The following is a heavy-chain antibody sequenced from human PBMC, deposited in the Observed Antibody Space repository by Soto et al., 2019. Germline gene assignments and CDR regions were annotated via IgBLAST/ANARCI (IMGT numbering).Heavy chain of an antibody. J-gene: IGHJ4*02. CDR2: MYYSGST. CDR3: ARGGWKLFDY. V-gene: IGHV4-59*01. D-gene: IGHD6-19*01. Sequence: SETLSLTCTVSGGSIRSYYWSWIRQPPGKGLEWIGYMYYSGSTSYNPSHKSRVTISIDTSKNQFSLKLNSVTAADTAVYYCARGGWKLFDYWGQGTLVTVSS. CDR1: GGSIRSYY.